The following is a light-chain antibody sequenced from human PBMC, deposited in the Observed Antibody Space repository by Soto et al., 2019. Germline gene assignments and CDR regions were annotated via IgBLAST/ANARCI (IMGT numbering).Light chain of an antibody. CDR2: DAS. CDR1: QDISNY. Sequence: DIQMTQSPSSLSASVGDRVTITCQASQDISNYLNWYQQKPGKAPKLLIYDASNLETGVPSRFSGSGSGTDFTLTISSLQPEDIATYYCQQYDNLPFGFGPGTKVDIK. V-gene: IGKV1-33*01. CDR3: QQYDNLPFG. J-gene: IGKJ3*01.